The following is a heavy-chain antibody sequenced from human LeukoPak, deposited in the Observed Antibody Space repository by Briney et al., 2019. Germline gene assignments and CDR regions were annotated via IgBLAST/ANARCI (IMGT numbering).Heavy chain of an antibody. V-gene: IGHV1-2*02. CDR3: ASFGYRYGLYMDV. Sequence: ASVKVSCKASGYTFIDYYIHWVRQAPGQGLEWMAWINPNSGDTNSAQKFQGRVTLTRDTSISTAFMELSRLRYDDTAVYYCASFGYRYGLYMDVWGKGTTVTISS. CDR1: GYTFIDYY. D-gene: IGHD5-18*01. CDR2: INPNSGDT. J-gene: IGHJ6*03.